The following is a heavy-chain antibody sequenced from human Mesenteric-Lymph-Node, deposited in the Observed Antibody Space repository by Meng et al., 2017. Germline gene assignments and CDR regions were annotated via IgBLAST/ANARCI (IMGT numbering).Heavy chain of an antibody. CDR2: ISSSTRYI. Sequence: GGSLRLSCAASGFTFNSHAMSWVRQAPGKGLEWVASISSSTRYIYYADSLRGRFTISRDHARNSLYLQMNTLRPDDTAVYYCTKGGAAGTPVTYAFDIWGQGTVVTVSS. J-gene: IGHJ3*02. CDR3: TKGGAAGTPVTYAFDI. D-gene: IGHD6-25*01. CDR1: GFTFNSHA. V-gene: IGHV3-21*01.